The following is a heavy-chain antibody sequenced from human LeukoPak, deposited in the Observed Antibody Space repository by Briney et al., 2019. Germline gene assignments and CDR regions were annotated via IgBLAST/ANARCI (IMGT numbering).Heavy chain of an antibody. Sequence: SETLSLTCTVSGGSIKTTTTYYWGWIRQPPGKGLEWIGSIYYSGSTFHNPSLKSRITISVDTSKNQFSLKLSSVTAADTAVYYCARHPARGAVGNTFDIWGQGTMVTVSS. CDR2: IYYSGST. V-gene: IGHV4-39*07. J-gene: IGHJ3*02. D-gene: IGHD2/OR15-2a*01. CDR3: ARHPARGAVGNTFDI. CDR1: GGSIKTTTTYY.